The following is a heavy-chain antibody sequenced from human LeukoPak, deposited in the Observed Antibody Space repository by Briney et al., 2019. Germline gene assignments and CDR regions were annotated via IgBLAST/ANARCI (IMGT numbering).Heavy chain of an antibody. J-gene: IGHJ4*02. V-gene: IGHV3-23*01. Sequence: PGGSLRLSCAASGFTFNNAWMTWVRQAPGKGLEWVSSISASAAMTYYADSVKGRFTVSRDNSNNRLYLQMSGLTAADTAVYYCAKDRSIGTYYTFDHWGQGTLVTVSS. CDR1: GFTFNNAW. CDR3: AKDRSIGTYYTFDH. CDR2: ISASAAMT. D-gene: IGHD1-26*01.